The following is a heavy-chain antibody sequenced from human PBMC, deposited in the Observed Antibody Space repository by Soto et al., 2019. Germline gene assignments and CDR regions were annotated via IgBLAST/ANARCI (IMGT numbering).Heavy chain of an antibody. J-gene: IGHJ4*02. CDR1: GGSISSSSYY. D-gene: IGHD2-2*01. CDR2: IYYSGST. V-gene: IGHV4-39*01. Sequence: QLQLQESGPGLVKPSETLSLTCTVSGGSISSSSYYWGWIRQPPGKGLEWIGSIYYSGSTYYNPSLKSRVTISVDTSKNQLSLKLSSVTAADTAVYYCARVVVPAAPGYYFDYWGQGTLVTVSS. CDR3: ARVVVPAAPGYYFDY.